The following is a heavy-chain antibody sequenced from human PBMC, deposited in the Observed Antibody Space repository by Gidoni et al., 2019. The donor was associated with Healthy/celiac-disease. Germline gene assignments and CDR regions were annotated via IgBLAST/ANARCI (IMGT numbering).Heavy chain of an antibody. CDR3: ARGVWTSYGTWDY. D-gene: IGHD3-16*01. CDR2: ISSSSSTI. V-gene: IGHV3-48*02. J-gene: IGHJ4*02. Sequence: EVQLVESGGGLVQPGGSLSLSCAASGFTFSSYSMNWVRQAPGKGLEWVSYISSSSSTIYYADSVKGRFTISRDNAKNSLYLQMNSLRDEDTAVYYCARGVWTSYGTWDYWGQGTLVTVSS. CDR1: GFTFSSYS.